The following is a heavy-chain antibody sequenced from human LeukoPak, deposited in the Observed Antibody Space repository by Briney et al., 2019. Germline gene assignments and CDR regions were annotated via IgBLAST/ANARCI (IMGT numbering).Heavy chain of an antibody. J-gene: IGHJ4*02. CDR3: AKEYTGTFSPFPSYFDN. Sequence: GGSLRLSCAASGFTFRSYEMNWVRQAPGKGLEWVSYIGSDEDTIYYAGSVKGRFTISRDNSKNSLYLQMNSLRAEDTAIYYCAKEYTGTFSPFPSYFDNWGQGTLVTVSS. CDR1: GFTFRSYE. V-gene: IGHV3-48*03. D-gene: IGHD1-26*01. CDR2: IGSDEDTI.